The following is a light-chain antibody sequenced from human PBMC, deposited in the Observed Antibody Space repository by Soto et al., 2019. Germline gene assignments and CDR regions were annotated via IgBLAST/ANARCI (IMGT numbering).Light chain of an antibody. CDR1: SSDIGGYNY. V-gene: IGLV2-14*01. CDR3: CSYTDRKTLV. Sequence: QSALTQPASVSGSPGQSVTISCTGTSSDIGGYNYVSWYQQHPGKAPKLMISEVSNRPSGVSNRFSGSKSGNTASLTISGLQTEDEADYYCCSYTDRKTLVFGTGTKVTVL. CDR2: EVS. J-gene: IGLJ1*01.